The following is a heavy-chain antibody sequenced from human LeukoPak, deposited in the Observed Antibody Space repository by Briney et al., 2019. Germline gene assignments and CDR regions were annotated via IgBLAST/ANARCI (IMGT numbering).Heavy chain of an antibody. V-gene: IGHV3-53*01. CDR3: AKDRGIVVVPAAIIPFDY. J-gene: IGHJ4*02. Sequence: PGGSLRLSCAASGFTVSSNYMSWVRQAPGKGLEWVSVIYSGGSTYYADSVKGRFTISRDNSKNTPYLQMNSLRTEDTAVYYCAKDRGIVVVPAAIIPFDYWGQGTLVTVSS. D-gene: IGHD2-2*01. CDR2: IYSGGST. CDR1: GFTVSSNY.